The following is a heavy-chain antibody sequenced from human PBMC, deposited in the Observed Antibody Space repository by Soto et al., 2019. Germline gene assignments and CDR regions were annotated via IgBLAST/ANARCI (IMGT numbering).Heavy chain of an antibody. Sequence: SETLSLTCTVSGGSISSYYWSWIRQPPGKGLEWIGYIYYSGSTNYNPSLKSRFTISVDTSKNQFSLKLSSVTAADTAVYYCARVGCSGGSCYGRYYYYYMDVWGKGTTVTVSS. V-gene: IGHV4-59*01. CDR1: GGSISSYY. CDR3: ARVGCSGGSCYGRYYYYYMDV. D-gene: IGHD2-15*01. CDR2: IYYSGST. J-gene: IGHJ6*03.